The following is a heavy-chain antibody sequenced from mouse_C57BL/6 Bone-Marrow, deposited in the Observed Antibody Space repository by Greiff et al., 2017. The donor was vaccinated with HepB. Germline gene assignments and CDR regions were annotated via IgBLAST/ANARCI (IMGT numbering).Heavy chain of an antibody. V-gene: IGHV1-9*01. CDR1: GYTFTGYW. CDR2: ILPGSGST. D-gene: IGHD1-1*01. J-gene: IGHJ3*01. Sequence: QVQLQQSGAELMKPGASVKLSCKASGYTFTGYWIEWVKQRPGHGLEWIGVILPGSGSTNYNEKFKGKATFTADKSSNTAYMQLRSLTTEYSAIYYCARSRGYGSSPFAYWGQGTLVTVSA. CDR3: ARSRGYGSSPFAY.